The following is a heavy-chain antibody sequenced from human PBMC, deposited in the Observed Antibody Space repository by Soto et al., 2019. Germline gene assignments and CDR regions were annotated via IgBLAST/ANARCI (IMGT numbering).Heavy chain of an antibody. CDR2: IYHTGRT. D-gene: IGHD1-1*01. J-gene: IGHJ4*02. CDR1: GDSVNSAY. Sequence: QVQLQEMGPGLVKPSQTLTVTCTVSGDSVNSAYWSWIRQLPGKGLEWMGNIYHTGRTFYNPSLKSRLAISIDTSKPLFSLKLRSVTASDRAVDYCARTDSYNSTFFDSWGQGTVVTVSS. CDR3: ARTDSYNSTFFDS. V-gene: IGHV4-30-4*08.